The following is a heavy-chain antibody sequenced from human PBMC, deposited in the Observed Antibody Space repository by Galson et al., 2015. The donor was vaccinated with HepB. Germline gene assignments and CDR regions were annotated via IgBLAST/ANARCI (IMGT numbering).Heavy chain of an antibody. J-gene: IGHJ6*02. Sequence: SLRLSCAASGFTFSSYTMTWVRQAPGKGLEWVSSSNTGGGAYYAKSVKGRFTISRDKSENMLFLQLNSLRAEDTAVYYCAKALGVTTIYDAMDVWGQGTTVTVSS. CDR2: SNTGGGA. D-gene: IGHD3-3*01. V-gene: IGHV3-23*01. CDR1: GFTFSSYT. CDR3: AKALGVTTIYDAMDV.